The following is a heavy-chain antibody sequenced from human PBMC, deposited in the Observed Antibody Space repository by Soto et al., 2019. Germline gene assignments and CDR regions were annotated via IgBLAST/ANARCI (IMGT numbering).Heavy chain of an antibody. J-gene: IGHJ6*02. CDR2: ISGYNGDT. V-gene: IGHV1-18*01. CDR1: GYSFTAFG. D-gene: IGHD6-13*01. Sequence: QVQLVQSGAEVKKPGASVKVSCKATGYSFTAFGLIWVRQAPGQGLEWMGWISGYNGDTNYAQNLQGRVTMTTDTSTSTVSMELRSLKSDDTAVYYGARAGAYRSSWYAMDVWGQGTTVIVS. CDR3: ARAGAYRSSWYAMDV.